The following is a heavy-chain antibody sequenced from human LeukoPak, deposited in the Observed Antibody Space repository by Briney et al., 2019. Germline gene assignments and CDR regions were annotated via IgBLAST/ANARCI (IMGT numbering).Heavy chain of an antibody. CDR3: AGDLVGAPFGVNY. J-gene: IGHJ4*02. Sequence: KASETLSLTCTVSGGSISSSSYYWGWIRQPPGKGLEWIGSIYYSGSTYYNPSLKSRVTISVDTSKNQFSLKLSSVTAADTAVYYCAGDLVGAPFGVNYWGQGTLVTVSS. V-gene: IGHV4-39*07. D-gene: IGHD1-26*01. CDR1: GGSISSSSYY. CDR2: IYYSGST.